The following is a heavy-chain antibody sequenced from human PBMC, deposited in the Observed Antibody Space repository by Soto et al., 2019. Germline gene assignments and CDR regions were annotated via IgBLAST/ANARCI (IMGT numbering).Heavy chain of an antibody. CDR3: ASVLDPAYYDFWSGYYNRGGDWFDP. D-gene: IGHD3-3*01. J-gene: IGHJ5*02. V-gene: IGHV1-18*04. Sequence: QVPLVQSGAEVKKPGASVKVSCKASGYTFTSYGISWMRQAPGQGLEWMGWISAYNGNTNYAQKLQGRVTMTTDTYTSTAYMELRSLRSDDTAVYYCASVLDPAYYDFWSGYYNRGGDWFDPWGQGTLVTVSS. CDR1: GYTFTSYG. CDR2: ISAYNGNT.